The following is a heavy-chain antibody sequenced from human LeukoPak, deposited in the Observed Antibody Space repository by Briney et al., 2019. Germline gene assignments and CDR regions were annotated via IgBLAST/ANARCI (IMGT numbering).Heavy chain of an antibody. Sequence: GGSLRLSCAASGFTFSSYSMNWVRQAPGKGLEWVSSISSSSSYIYYADSVKGRFTISRDNAKNSLYLQMNSLRAEDTAVYYCARPMYGYTVDDASDIWGQGTMVTVSS. D-gene: IGHD5-24*01. CDR1: GFTFSSYS. V-gene: IGHV3-21*01. CDR2: ISSSSSYI. CDR3: ARPMYGYTVDDASDI. J-gene: IGHJ3*02.